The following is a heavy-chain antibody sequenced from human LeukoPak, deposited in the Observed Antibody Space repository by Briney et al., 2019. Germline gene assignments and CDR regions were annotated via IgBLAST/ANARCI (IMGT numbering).Heavy chain of an antibody. CDR2: VNHSGTT. CDR3: ARARETGPIEF. J-gene: IGHJ4*02. CDR1: GGSFSGHY. V-gene: IGHV4-34*01. Sequence: SETLSLTCAIYGGSFSGHYWSWIRQSPGKGLEWIGEVNHSGTTNYNLSLKSRVTISADTSENQFSLKVTSVTAADTAIYFCARARETGPIEFWGQGTRVTVSS.